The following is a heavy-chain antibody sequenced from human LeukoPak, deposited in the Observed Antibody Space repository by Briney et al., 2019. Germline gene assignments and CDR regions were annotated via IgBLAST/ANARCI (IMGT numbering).Heavy chain of an antibody. CDR3: AREADYTLYYYYYMDV. Sequence: GGSLRLSCAASGFTFSSYAMSWVRQAPGKGLEWVSAISGSGGSTYYADSVKGRFTISRDNAKNSLYLQMNSLRVEDTAVYYCAREADYTLYYYYYMDVWGKGTTVTVSS. V-gene: IGHV3-23*01. J-gene: IGHJ6*03. D-gene: IGHD4-11*01. CDR2: ISGSGGST. CDR1: GFTFSSYA.